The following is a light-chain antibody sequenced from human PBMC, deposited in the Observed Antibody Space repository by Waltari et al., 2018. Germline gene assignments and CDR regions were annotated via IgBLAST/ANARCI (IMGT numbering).Light chain of an antibody. Sequence: EVVLTQSPATLSLSPGERATLSCRATQSVGSSLAWYQQKPGQAPRLLIYDASKRAPGIPARFSGSRYVTDFTLIISSLEPEDFAGYYCQQRTNWPLTFGGGPKVEIK. CDR2: DAS. J-gene: IGKJ4*01. CDR3: QQRTNWPLT. V-gene: IGKV3-11*01. CDR1: QSVGSS.